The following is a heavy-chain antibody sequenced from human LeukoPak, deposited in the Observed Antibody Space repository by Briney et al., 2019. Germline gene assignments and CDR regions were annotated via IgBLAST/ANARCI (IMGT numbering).Heavy chain of an antibody. CDR2: IGVGSSTK. V-gene: IGHV3-48*01. CDR3: AGDIAHCSGGICYNIRFDF. Sequence: GGSLRLSCAASGFTFSDYAMNWVRQAPGKGLEWVSYIGVGSSTKYYGDSVQGRFSISRDDSKNSVYLEMNSLRTEDTAVYFCAGDIAHCSGGICYNIRFDFWGPGILVTVSS. J-gene: IGHJ4*02. D-gene: IGHD2-15*01. CDR1: GFTFSDYA.